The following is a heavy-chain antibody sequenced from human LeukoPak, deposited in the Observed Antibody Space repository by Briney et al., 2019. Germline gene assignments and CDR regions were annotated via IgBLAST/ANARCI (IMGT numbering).Heavy chain of an antibody. CDR1: GFTFSSYA. Sequence: GGSLRLSCAASGFTFSSYAMSWVRQAPGKGLEWVSLISWDGGSTYYADSVKGRFTISRDNSKNSLYLQMNSLRAEDTALYYCAKDASSGTRGGGGIYFDYWGQGTLVTVSS. CDR2: ISWDGGST. D-gene: IGHD3-16*01. CDR3: AKDASSGTRGGGGIYFDY. J-gene: IGHJ4*02. V-gene: IGHV3-43D*03.